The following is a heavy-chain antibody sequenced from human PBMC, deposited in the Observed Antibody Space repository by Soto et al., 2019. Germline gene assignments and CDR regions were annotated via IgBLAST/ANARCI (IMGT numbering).Heavy chain of an antibody. Sequence: PGGSLRLSCAASGFPFSTYNMKWVRQAPGKGLEWVSYISSSSSTIYYAQSVKGRFTISRDNSKNTLYLQMNSLRAEDTAVYYCAKESGFWSGYSKGYYYYGMDVWGQGTTVTVSS. J-gene: IGHJ6*02. CDR1: GFPFSTYN. CDR2: ISSSSSTI. D-gene: IGHD3-3*01. V-gene: IGHV3-48*01. CDR3: AKESGFWSGYSKGYYYYGMDV.